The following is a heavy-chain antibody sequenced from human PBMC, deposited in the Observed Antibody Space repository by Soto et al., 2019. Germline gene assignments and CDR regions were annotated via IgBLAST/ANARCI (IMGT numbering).Heavy chain of an antibody. D-gene: IGHD3-3*01. CDR1: IFTFNNIP. Sequence: EVHLLESGGGLVQPGGSLRLSCEASIFTFNNIPMGWVRQAPGKGLKYVSSINENGDSTFYADSVKGRFTISRDNSKRTLHLQMNSLRADDTAVYYCVKRICGNCPWSAWGQGTLVTVSP. CDR3: VKRICGNCPWSA. V-gene: IGHV3-23*01. CDR2: INENGDST. J-gene: IGHJ4*02.